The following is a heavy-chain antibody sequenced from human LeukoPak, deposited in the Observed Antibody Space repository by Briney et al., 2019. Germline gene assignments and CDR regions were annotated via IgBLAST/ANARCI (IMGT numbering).Heavy chain of an antibody. V-gene: IGHV3-53*01. CDR1: GFTVSSNH. Sequence: GGSLRLSCAASGFTVSSNHMSWVRQAPGKGLEWVSVIYSGGSTYYADSVKGRFTISRDNSKNTLYLQMNSLRAEDTAVYYCARAGSSYGHDYWGQGTLVTVSS. CDR3: ARAGSSYGHDY. D-gene: IGHD3-16*01. CDR2: IYSGGST. J-gene: IGHJ4*02.